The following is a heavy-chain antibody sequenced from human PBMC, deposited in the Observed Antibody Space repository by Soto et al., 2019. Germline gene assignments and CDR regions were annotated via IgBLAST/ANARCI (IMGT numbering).Heavy chain of an antibody. Sequence: KESGPTLVKPTQTLTLTCTFSGFSLSTSGVGVGWIRQPPGKALEWLALIYWDDDKRYSPSLKSRLTSTKDTSKNQVVLTMTNMDPVDTATYYCAHSEPFGSGWTRFDYWGQGTLVTVSS. CDR2: IYWDDDK. CDR3: AHSEPFGSGWTRFDY. D-gene: IGHD6-19*01. V-gene: IGHV2-5*02. J-gene: IGHJ4*02. CDR1: GFSLSTSGVG.